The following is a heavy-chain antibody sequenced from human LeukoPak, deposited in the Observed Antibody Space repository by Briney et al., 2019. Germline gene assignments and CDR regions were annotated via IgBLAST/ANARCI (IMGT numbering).Heavy chain of an antibody. CDR2: MNPNSGIT. Sequence: ASVKVSCKASGYTFISYDINWVRQATGQGLEWMGWMNPNSGITGYAQKFQGRVSMTRNTSIGTAYMELSSLKSEDTAVYYCARGLYYYDSTGRTPYDYWGQGTLVTVSS. CDR3: ARGLYYYDSTGRTPYDY. D-gene: IGHD3-22*01. CDR1: GYTFISYD. J-gene: IGHJ4*02. V-gene: IGHV1-8*01.